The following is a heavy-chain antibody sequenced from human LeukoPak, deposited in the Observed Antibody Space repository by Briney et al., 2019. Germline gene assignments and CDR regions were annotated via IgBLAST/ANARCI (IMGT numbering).Heavy chain of an antibody. J-gene: IGHJ4*02. CDR1: GFTVSSNY. CDR3: ARGPGRYYDSSGYYYY. CDR2: IYSGGST. Sequence: GGSLRLSCAASGFTVSSNYMSWARQAPGKGLEWVSVIYSGGSTYYADSVKGRFTIPRDNSKNTLYLQMNSLRAEDTAVYYCARGPGRYYDSSGYYYYWGQGTLVTVSS. V-gene: IGHV3-53*01. D-gene: IGHD3-22*01.